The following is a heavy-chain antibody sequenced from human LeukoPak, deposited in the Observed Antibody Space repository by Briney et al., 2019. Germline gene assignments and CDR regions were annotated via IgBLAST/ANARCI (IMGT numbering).Heavy chain of an antibody. Sequence: SETLSLTCTVSGGSISSGSYYWSWIRQPAGKGLEWIGRIYTSGSTNYNPSLKSRVTISVDTSKNQFSLKLSSVTAADTAVYYCAILTVTTSERIIDYWGQGTLVTVSS. D-gene: IGHD4-17*01. V-gene: IGHV4-61*02. CDR3: AILTVTTSERIIDY. CDR2: IYTSGST. J-gene: IGHJ4*02. CDR1: GGSISSGSYY.